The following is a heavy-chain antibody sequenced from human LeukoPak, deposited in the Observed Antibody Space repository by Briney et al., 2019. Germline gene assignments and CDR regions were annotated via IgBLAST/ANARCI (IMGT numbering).Heavy chain of an antibody. J-gene: IGHJ4*02. V-gene: IGHV4-4*07. D-gene: IGHD4-23*01. CDR2: VYTTGTT. CDR3: ARDSAYGGNSGY. Sequence: SETLSLTCTVSGGSISNYYWTWIRQPAGKGLEWIGRVYTTGTTNYNPSLKSRVTMSVDTSENQFSLKLSSVTAADTAVYYCARDSAYGGNSGYWGQGTLVTVSS. CDR1: GGSISNYY.